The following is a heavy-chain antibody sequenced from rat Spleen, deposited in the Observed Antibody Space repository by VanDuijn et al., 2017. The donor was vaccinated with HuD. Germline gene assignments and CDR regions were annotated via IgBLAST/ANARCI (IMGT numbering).Heavy chain of an antibody. CDR2: ISPSGGGT. CDR1: GFTFSNYG. Sequence: EVQLVESGGGLVQPGRSMKLSCAASGFTFSNYGMAWVCQAPTKGLEWVASISPSGGGTFFRDSVKGRFTVSRENARSTLYLLMDSLRSEDTATYYCVRHGLMYIPGWFAYWGQGTLVTVSS. J-gene: IGHJ3*01. CDR3: VRHGLMYIPGWFAY. D-gene: IGHD1-6*01. V-gene: IGHV5-25*01.